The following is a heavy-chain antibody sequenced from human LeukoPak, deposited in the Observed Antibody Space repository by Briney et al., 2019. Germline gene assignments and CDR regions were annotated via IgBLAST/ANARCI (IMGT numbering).Heavy chain of an antibody. V-gene: IGHV3-74*01. D-gene: IGHD2-15*01. CDR3: ARRYCSGGTCYLDY. Sequence: SGGSLRLSCAASGFTFDDYAMHWVRQAPGKGLVWVSRINSDETYTSFADSVKGRFTIPRDNAKNTLYLQMNSLRAEDTAVYYCARRYCSGGTCYLDYWGQGTLVTVSS. CDR1: GFTFDDYA. CDR2: INSDETYT. J-gene: IGHJ4*02.